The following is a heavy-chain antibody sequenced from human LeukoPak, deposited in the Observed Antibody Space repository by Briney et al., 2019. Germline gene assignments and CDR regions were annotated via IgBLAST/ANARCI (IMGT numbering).Heavy chain of an antibody. D-gene: IGHD2-21*01. V-gene: IGHV4-34*01. CDR3: ARVRWGSDY. Sequence: SETLSLACAVYGGSFSGYYWSWIRQPPGKGLEWIGEINHSGSTNYNPSLKSRVTISVDTSRNQFSLKLSSVTAADTAVYYCARVRWGSDYWGQGTLVTVSS. J-gene: IGHJ4*02. CDR2: INHSGST. CDR1: GGSFSGYY.